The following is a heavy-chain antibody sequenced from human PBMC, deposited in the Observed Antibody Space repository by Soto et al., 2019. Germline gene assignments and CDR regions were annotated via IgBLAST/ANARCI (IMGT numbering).Heavy chain of an antibody. CDR1: GFNVCTNY. CDR2: IYSGGTT. Sequence: PGGSLRLSCAASGFNVCTNYMTWVRQAPGKGLEWVSVIYSGGTTYYADSVKGRFIISRDNFKNTLYLQMNNLRAEDTALYYCARGSGSLYYFHYWGQGTLVTVSS. J-gene: IGHJ4*02. D-gene: IGHD1-26*01. CDR3: ARGSGSLYYFHY. V-gene: IGHV3-53*01.